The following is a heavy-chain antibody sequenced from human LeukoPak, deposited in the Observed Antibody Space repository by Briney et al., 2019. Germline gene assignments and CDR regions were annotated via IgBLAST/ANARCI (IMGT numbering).Heavy chain of an antibody. D-gene: IGHD2-15*01. CDR3: ARVAHIVVVVAAIIQAFDY. CDR1: GFTFSSYG. Sequence: PGGSLRLSCAASGFTFSSYGMHWVRQAPGKGLEWVALIRYDGSNKYYADSVKGRFTISRDNSKNQFSLKLSSVTAADTAVYYCARVAHIVVVVAAIIQAFDYWGQGTLVTVSS. CDR2: IRYDGSNK. J-gene: IGHJ4*02. V-gene: IGHV3-30*02.